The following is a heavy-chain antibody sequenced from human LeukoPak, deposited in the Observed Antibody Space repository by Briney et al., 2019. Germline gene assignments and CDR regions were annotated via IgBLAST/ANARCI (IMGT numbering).Heavy chain of an antibody. Sequence: SQTLSLTCTVSGGSISSGDYYWSWIRQPPGKGLEWIGYIYYSGSTYYNPSLKGRVTISVDTSKNQFSLKLSSVTAADTAVYYCARAYCSSTSCYTDYYYMDVWGKGTTVTVSS. CDR3: ARAYCSSTSCYTDYYYMDV. J-gene: IGHJ6*03. CDR2: IYYSGST. CDR1: GGSISSGDYY. V-gene: IGHV4-30-4*08. D-gene: IGHD2-2*02.